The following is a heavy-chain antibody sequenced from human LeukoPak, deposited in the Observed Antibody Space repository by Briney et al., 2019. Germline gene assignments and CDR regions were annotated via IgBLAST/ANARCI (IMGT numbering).Heavy chain of an antibody. CDR2: MNPKSGNT. CDR1: GYTFSTYD. Sequence: ASVKVSCKAAGYTFSTYDISWVRQATGQGLEWMGWMNPKSGNTLYAQKFQGRVTMTRSTSISTAYMELSSVRSEDTAVYYCARFLKNPVNRRGPANYYMDVWGKGTTVTISS. CDR3: ARFLKNPVNRRGPANYYMDV. J-gene: IGHJ6*03. D-gene: IGHD2/OR15-2a*01. V-gene: IGHV1-8*01.